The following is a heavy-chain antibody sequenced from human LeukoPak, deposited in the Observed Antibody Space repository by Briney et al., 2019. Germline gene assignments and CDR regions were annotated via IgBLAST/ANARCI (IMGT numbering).Heavy chain of an antibody. CDR2: IISIFGTA. CDR3: ARSGVQLWLLCY. D-gene: IGHD5-18*01. CDR1: GGTFSSYA. J-gene: IGHJ4*02. Sequence: ASVKVSCKASGGTFSSYAISWVRQAPGQGLEWMGGIISIFGTANYAQKFQGRVTITADESTSTAYMELSSLRSEDTAVYYCARSGVQLWLLCYWGQGTLVTVSS. V-gene: IGHV1-69*01.